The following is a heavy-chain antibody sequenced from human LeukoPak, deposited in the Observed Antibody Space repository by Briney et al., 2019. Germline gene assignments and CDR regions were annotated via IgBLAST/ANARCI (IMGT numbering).Heavy chain of an antibody. Sequence: GASVKVSCKTSGYTFSRYYIHWVRQAPGQGLEWMGIINTSGATTRYGQKFKGRVTATRDTSTSTVYMETSSLNSEDTVVYYCARGLESSGWYGMDVWGQGTTIIVSS. CDR3: ARGLESSGWYGMDV. V-gene: IGHV1-46*01. CDR2: INTSGATT. D-gene: IGHD6-19*01. CDR1: GYTFSRYY. J-gene: IGHJ6*02.